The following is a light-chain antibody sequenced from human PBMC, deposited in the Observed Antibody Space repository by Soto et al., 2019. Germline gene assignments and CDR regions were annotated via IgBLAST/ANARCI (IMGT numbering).Light chain of an antibody. CDR3: QQANSFPLT. J-gene: IGKJ4*01. CDR1: QRISTW. V-gene: IGKV1-12*01. CDR2: AAS. Sequence: DIQMTQSPSTLSASVGDRVNLTCRASQRISTWLARYQQKPGKAPKLLIYAASNLQSGVPSRFSGSGSGTDFTLAISSLQPEDFATYYCQQANSFPLTFGGGTKVDIK.